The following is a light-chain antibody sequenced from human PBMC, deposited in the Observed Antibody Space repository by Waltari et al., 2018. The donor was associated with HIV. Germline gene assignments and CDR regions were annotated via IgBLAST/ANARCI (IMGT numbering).Light chain of an antibody. V-gene: IGLV2-8*01. CDR3: SSFANRDGFYVL. Sequence: QSALTQPPSASGSPGQSVTLSCTGTNSEIGTYDYVSWYQQHTGKAPKLVISEVTKRPAGVSERFTGSKSGNTACLTVSGLQAEDEADYYCSSFANRDGFYVLFGGGTRLTVL. CDR1: NSEIGTYDY. CDR2: EVT. J-gene: IGLJ2*01.